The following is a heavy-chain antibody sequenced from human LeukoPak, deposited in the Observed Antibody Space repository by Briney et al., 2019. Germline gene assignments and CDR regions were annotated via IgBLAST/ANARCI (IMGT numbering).Heavy chain of an antibody. J-gene: IGHJ6*03. CDR3: ARVSYYDFWSGYYGPAYYYYYMGV. CDR1: GGSISSYY. D-gene: IGHD3-3*01. CDR2: IYYSGST. V-gene: IGHV4-59*01. Sequence: SETLSLTCTVSGGSISSYYWSWIRQPPGKGLEWIGYIYYSGSTNYNPSLKSRVTISVDTSKNQFSLKLSSVTAADTAVYYCARVSYYDFWSGYYGPAYYYYYMGVWGKGTTVTVSS.